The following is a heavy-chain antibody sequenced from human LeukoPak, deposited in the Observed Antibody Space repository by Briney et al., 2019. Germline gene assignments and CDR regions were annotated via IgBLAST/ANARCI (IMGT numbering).Heavy chain of an antibody. CDR2: ISYDGSNK. V-gene: IGHV3-30*18. J-gene: IGHJ4*02. Sequence: GGSLRLSCAASGFTFSSYGMHWVRQAPGKGLEWVAVISYDGSNKYYADSVKGRFTISRDNSKNTLYLQMNSLRAEDTAVYYCAKVPGYSSGPFDYWGQGTLVTVSS. CDR1: GFTFSSYG. CDR3: AKVPGYSSGPFDY. D-gene: IGHD6-19*01.